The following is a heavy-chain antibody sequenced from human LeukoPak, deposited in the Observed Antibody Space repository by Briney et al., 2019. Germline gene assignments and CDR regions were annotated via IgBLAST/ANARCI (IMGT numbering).Heavy chain of an antibody. CDR2: IYHTGST. CDR3: ARTSRTAVAGTGRGYNWFDP. D-gene: IGHD6-19*01. Sequence: SETLSLTCSVSGDSISSSSYYWGWIRQPPGKGPERVASIYHTGSTYYNPSLRSRVTMLVDTSKNQFSLNLTSVTAADTAVYYCARTSRTAVAGTGRGYNWFDPWGQGTLVTVSS. CDR1: GDSISSSSYY. J-gene: IGHJ5*02. V-gene: IGHV4-39*07.